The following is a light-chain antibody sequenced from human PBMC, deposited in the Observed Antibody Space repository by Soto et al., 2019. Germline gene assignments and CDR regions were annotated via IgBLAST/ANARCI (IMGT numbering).Light chain of an antibody. CDR3: QQYNSWPPT. V-gene: IGKV3-15*01. CDR1: QSVNTN. Sequence: ETVMTQSPATLSASPGERAPLSCRASQSVNTNLAWYQQKPGQAPRLLIYDASTRATGIPASFSGSGSGTEFTLTISSLQSEDFAVYYCQQYNSWPPTFGQGTRLEIK. J-gene: IGKJ5*01. CDR2: DAS.